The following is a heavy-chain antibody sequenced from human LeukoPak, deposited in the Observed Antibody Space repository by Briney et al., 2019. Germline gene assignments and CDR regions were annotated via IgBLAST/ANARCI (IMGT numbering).Heavy chain of an antibody. CDR3: ARVYCSGGSCYFDY. Sequence: GGSLRLSCAASGFTFSNYGMNWVRQAPGKGLEWVSSISSSTSYIYYADSVKGRFTISRDNAKNSLYLQMNSPRAEDTAVYHCARVYCSGGSCYFDYWGQGTLVTVSS. D-gene: IGHD2-15*01. V-gene: IGHV3-21*01. J-gene: IGHJ4*02. CDR1: GFTFSNYG. CDR2: ISSSTSYI.